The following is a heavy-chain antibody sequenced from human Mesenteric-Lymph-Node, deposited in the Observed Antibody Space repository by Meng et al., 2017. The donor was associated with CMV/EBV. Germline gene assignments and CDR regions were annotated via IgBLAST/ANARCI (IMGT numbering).Heavy chain of an antibody. J-gene: IGHJ6*02. CDR1: GGSISTSSYY. Sequence: SETLSLTCTVSGGSISTSSYYWGWIRQPPGKGLEWIGNIYYSGSTYYNPSLKSRVTILVDTSKNQFSLKVSSVTAADTAVYYCARCRDGGWYGEYYYYYYGMDVWGQGTTVTVSS. CDR2: IYYSGST. V-gene: IGHV4-39*07. D-gene: IGHD6-19*01. CDR3: ARCRDGGWYGEYYYYYYGMDV.